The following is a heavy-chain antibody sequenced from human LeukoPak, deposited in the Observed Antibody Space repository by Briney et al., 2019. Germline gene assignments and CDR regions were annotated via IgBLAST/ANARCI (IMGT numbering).Heavy chain of an antibody. Sequence: GGSLRLSCVASGFTFTSYTLHWVRQAPGQGLEWMAVVSYDAHTADYVEHVRDRVTISRDNPKRTLCLQLSSLSSEDTAVYYSVKGNWEESQYYHGLYVWGQGTTVIVSS. D-gene: IGHD3-3*02. J-gene: IGHJ6*02. CDR1: GFTFTSYT. CDR2: VSYDAHTA. V-gene: IGHV3-30*04. CDR3: VKGNWEESQYYHGLYV.